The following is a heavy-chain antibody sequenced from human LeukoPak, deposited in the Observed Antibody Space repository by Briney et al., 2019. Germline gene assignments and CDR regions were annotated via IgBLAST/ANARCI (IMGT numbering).Heavy chain of an antibody. CDR3: ARRGSGYTEPIDY. Sequence: GGSLRLSCAGSGFTLSSYSMDWVRQAPGKGLEWVSSISSSSSYIYYADSVKGRSTISRDNAKNSLYLQMNSLRAEDTAVYYCARRGSGYTEPIDYWGQGTLVTVSS. D-gene: IGHD5-12*01. CDR2: ISSSSSYI. J-gene: IGHJ4*02. V-gene: IGHV3-21*01. CDR1: GFTLSSYS.